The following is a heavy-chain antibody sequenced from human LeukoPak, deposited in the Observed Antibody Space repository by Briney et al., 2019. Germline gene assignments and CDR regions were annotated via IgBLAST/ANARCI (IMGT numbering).Heavy chain of an antibody. Sequence: ASVKVSCKASGYNFSGYYMYWVRQAPGQGLEWMGWINPNSGGTNYAQKFQGRVTMIRDTSISTVYMELSRLRSDDTAVYYCARAPPGDYVYYYYYYMDVWAKGTTVTVSS. CDR1: GYNFSGYY. D-gene: IGHD4-17*01. CDR2: INPNSGGT. CDR3: ARAPPGDYVYYYYYYMDV. J-gene: IGHJ6*03. V-gene: IGHV1-2*02.